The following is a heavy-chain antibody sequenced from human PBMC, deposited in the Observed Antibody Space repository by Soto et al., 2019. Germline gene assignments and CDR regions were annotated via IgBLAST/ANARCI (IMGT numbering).Heavy chain of an antibody. J-gene: IGHJ6*02. CDR3: ARDAPSNDMGTGDSYSMDV. V-gene: IGHV3-48*03. D-gene: IGHD3-9*01. CDR1: GFTFTDFE. CDR2: ISPSGTTI. Sequence: GGSLRLSCPVSGFTFTDFEMHWVRQAPGKGLEWVSYISPSGTTIYYAEFVEGRFTISRDNVKNSLYLQMNSLRAEDTAVYHCARDAPSNDMGTGDSYSMDVRG.